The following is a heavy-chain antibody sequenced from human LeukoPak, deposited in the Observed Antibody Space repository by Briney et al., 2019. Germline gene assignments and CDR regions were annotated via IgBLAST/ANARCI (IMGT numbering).Heavy chain of an antibody. CDR2: IYYSGST. V-gene: IGHV4-59*01. Sequence: SETLSLTCTVSGGSISSYYWSWIRQPPGKGLEWIGYIYYSGSTNYNPSLKSRVTISVDTSKNQFSLKLSSVTAADTAVYYCAMYKIGPAAFDYWGQGTLVTVSS. CDR3: AMYKIGPAAFDY. CDR1: GGSISSYY. D-gene: IGHD2-2*01. J-gene: IGHJ4*02.